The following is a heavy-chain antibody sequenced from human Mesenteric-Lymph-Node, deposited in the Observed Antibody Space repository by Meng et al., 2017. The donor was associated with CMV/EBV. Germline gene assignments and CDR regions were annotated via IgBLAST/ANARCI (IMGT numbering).Heavy chain of an antibody. V-gene: IGHV1-8*03. CDR2: MNPNSGNT. J-gene: IGHJ5*02. CDR1: GGTFSSYA. CDR3: ARGFDDFWSGNRGNWFDP. D-gene: IGHD3-3*01. Sequence: ASVTVSCKASGGTFSSYAISWVRQAPGQGLEWMGWMNPNSGNTGYAQKFQGRVTITRNTSISTAYMELSSLRSEDTAVYYCARGFDDFWSGNRGNWFDPWGQGTLVTVSS.